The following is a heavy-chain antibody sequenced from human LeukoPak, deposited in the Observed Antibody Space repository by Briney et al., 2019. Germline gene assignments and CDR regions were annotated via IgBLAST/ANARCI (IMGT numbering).Heavy chain of an antibody. CDR2: IIPILGIA. Sequence: SVKVSCKASGYTFTSYGISWVRQAPGQGLEWMGRIIPILGIANYAQKFQGRVTITADKSTSTAYMELSSLRSEDTAVYYCARDPYCSSTSCYWHYYYGMDVWGQGTTVTVSS. CDR3: ARDPYCSSTSCYWHYYYGMDV. D-gene: IGHD2-2*01. CDR1: GYTFTSYG. J-gene: IGHJ6*02. V-gene: IGHV1-69*04.